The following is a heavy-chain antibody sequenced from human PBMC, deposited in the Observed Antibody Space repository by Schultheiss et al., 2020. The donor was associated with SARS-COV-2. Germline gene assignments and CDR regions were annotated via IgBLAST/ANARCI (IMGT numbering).Heavy chain of an antibody. CDR2: INHSGST. J-gene: IGHJ4*02. D-gene: IGHD6-19*01. CDR3: ARPLGGFIAVLGY. V-gene: IGHV4-34*01. CDR1: GGSFSGYY. Sequence: SETLSLTSAVYGGSFSGYYWSWIRQPPGKGLEWIGEINHSGSTNYNPSLKSRVTISVDTSKNQFSLKLSSVTAADTAVYYCARPLGGFIAVLGYWGQGTLVTVSS.